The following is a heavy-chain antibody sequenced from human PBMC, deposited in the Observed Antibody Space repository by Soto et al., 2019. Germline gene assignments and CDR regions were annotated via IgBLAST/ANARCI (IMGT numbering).Heavy chain of an antibody. CDR1: GGSFSGYY. CDR3: ARLPDISGWPFDF. V-gene: IGHV4-59*01. D-gene: IGHD6-19*01. CDR2: MAFDGRT. Sequence: PSETLSLTCAVYGGSFSGYYWTWIRQPPGKGLEWIGYMAFDGRTNYSPSLNRRVTISQDTSNNQFSLKLGSVTAADTAIYYCARLPDISGWPFDFWGQGTLVTVSS. J-gene: IGHJ4*02.